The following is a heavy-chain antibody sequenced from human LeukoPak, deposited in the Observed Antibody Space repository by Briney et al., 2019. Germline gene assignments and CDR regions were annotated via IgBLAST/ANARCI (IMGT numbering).Heavy chain of an antibody. Sequence: SETLSLTCTVSGGSISSYYWSWIRQPPGKGLEWIGYIYYSGSTNYNPSLKSRVTISVDTSKNQFSLKLSSVTAAGTAVYYCARRVGATLPHDAFDIWGQGTMVTVSS. CDR3: ARRVGATLPHDAFDI. CDR2: IYYSGST. CDR1: GGSISSYY. J-gene: IGHJ3*02. V-gene: IGHV4-59*01. D-gene: IGHD1-26*01.